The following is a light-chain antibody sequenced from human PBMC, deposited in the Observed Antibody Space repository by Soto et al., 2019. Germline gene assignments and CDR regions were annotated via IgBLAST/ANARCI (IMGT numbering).Light chain of an antibody. CDR3: KQSYSTPQT. V-gene: IGKV1-39*01. CDR1: QSISNF. Sequence: DIQMTQSPSSLYASVGDRVTITCRASQSISNFLNWYQQKPGKAPKLLIHTTSSLQSGVPSRFSASGTGTDFTLTISSLQPEDFATYYCKQSYSTPQTFGGGTKVEI. J-gene: IGKJ4*01. CDR2: TTS.